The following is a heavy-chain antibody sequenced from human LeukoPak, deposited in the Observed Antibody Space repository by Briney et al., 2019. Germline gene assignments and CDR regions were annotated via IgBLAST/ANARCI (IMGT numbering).Heavy chain of an antibody. CDR1: GFTFSSYE. V-gene: IGHV3-48*03. J-gene: IGHJ3*02. Sequence: GGSLRLSXAASGFTFSSYEMNWVRQAQGKGLEWVSYISSSGSTIYYADSVKGRFTISRDNAKNSLYLQMNSLRAEDTAVYYCARLDYGDYRGAFDIWGQGTMVTVSS. D-gene: IGHD4-17*01. CDR2: ISSSGSTI. CDR3: ARLDYGDYRGAFDI.